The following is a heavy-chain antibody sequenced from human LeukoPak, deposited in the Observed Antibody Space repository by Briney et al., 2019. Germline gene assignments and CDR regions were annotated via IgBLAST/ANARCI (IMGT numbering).Heavy chain of an antibody. CDR3: STDLYTGVYAY. CDR1: GYTLTELS. J-gene: IGHJ4*02. Sequence: ASVKVSCKVSGYTLTELSMHWVRQAPGKGLEWMGGFDPEDGEAIYAQKFQGRVTMTEDTSTDTAYMELSSLKSEDTAVYYCSTDLYTGVYAYWGQGTLVTVSS. D-gene: IGHD4-23*01. CDR2: FDPEDGEA. V-gene: IGHV1-24*01.